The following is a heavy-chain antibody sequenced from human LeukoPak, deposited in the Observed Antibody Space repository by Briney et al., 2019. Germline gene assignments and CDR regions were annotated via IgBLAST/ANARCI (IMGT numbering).Heavy chain of an antibody. CDR2: IYYSGST. CDR1: GGSISSYY. V-gene: IGHV4-59*01. Sequence: SETLSLTCTVSGGSISSYYWSWIRQPPGKGLEWIRYIYYSGSTNYNPSLKSRVTISVDTSKNQFSLKLSSVTAADTAVYYCARATVTTSNWFDPWGQGTLVTVSS. D-gene: IGHD4-11*01. J-gene: IGHJ5*02. CDR3: ARATVTTSNWFDP.